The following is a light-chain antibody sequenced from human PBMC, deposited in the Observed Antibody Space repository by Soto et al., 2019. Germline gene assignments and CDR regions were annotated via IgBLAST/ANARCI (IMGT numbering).Light chain of an antibody. V-gene: IGKV3-20*01. CDR1: QSVRNSD. Sequence: EIVLTQSPDTLYLSPXXXXXXXXXXSQSVRNSDLAWYQQKPGQAPRLFIYDASSRATGIPDRFSGSGSGTDFTLTISRLEPEDFAVYFCQQYATSPWAFGQGTKVDIK. CDR2: DAS. CDR3: QQYATSPWA. J-gene: IGKJ1*01.